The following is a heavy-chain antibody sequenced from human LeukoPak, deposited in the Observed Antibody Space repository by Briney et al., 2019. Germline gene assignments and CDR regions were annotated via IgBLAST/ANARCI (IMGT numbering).Heavy chain of an antibody. D-gene: IGHD3-10*01. J-gene: IGHJ5*02. Sequence: ASVKVSCKASGYTFTSYGISWVRQASGQGLEWMGWISAYNGNTNYAQKLQGRVTMTTDTSTSTAYMELRSLRSDDTAVYYCARQGPGSGSYYLNWFDPWGQGTPVTVSS. CDR2: ISAYNGNT. CDR3: ARQGPGSGSYYLNWFDP. V-gene: IGHV1-18*01. CDR1: GYTFTSYG.